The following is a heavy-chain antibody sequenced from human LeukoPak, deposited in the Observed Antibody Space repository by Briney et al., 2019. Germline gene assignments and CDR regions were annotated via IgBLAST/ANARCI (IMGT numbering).Heavy chain of an antibody. CDR1: GFNFSTYS. D-gene: IGHD1-26*01. CDR3: AKAIVGATSFDY. J-gene: IGHJ4*02. CDR2: ISSSSTYI. Sequence: GGSLRLSCAASGFNFSTYSINWVRQAPGKGLEWVSSISSSSTYIYYADSVKGRFTISRDNAKNSLYLQMNSLRAEDTAVYYCAKAIVGATSFDYWGQGTLVTVSS. V-gene: IGHV3-21*01.